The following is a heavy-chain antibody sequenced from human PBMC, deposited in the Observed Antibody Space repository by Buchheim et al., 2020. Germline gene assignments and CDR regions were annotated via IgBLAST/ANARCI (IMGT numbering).Heavy chain of an antibody. CDR2: IFYRGNT. J-gene: IGHJ3*02. CDR3: ARHSDYDFWSGYFAFDI. Sequence: QLQLQESGPGLVKPSETLSLPCTVSGGPISFSSYYWGWIRQPPGKGLEWIGSIFYRGNTFYNPSLKSRVTISVDTSTHQFSLQLTSVTAADTAMYYCARHSDYDFWSGYFAFDIWGQGT. D-gene: IGHD3-3*01. V-gene: IGHV4-39*01. CDR1: GGPISFSSYY.